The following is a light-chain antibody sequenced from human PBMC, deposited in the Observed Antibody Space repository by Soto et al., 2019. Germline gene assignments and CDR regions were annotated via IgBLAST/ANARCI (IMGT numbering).Light chain of an antibody. CDR3: QQLNTYPYS. V-gene: IGKV1-9*01. CDR2: AAS. Sequence: DIQLTQSPSFLSASVGDSVTITCRASQGVTTYLAWYQQNPGKAPKLLIYAASTLQSGVPSRFRGSGSETEFTLTISSLQPEDFATYYCQQLNTYPYSFGQGTKLEIK. J-gene: IGKJ2*03. CDR1: QGVTTY.